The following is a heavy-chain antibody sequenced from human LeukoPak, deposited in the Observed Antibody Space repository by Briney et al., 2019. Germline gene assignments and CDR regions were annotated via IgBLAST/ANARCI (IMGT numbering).Heavy chain of an antibody. J-gene: IGHJ4*02. CDR3: ASQYYFDY. Sequence: SETLSLTCTVSGGSISSSSYYWGWIRQPPGKGLECIGSIYYSGSTYYNPSLKSRVTISVDTSKNQFSLKLSSVTAADTAVYYCASQYYFDYWGQGTLVTVSS. V-gene: IGHV4-39*07. CDR2: IYYSGST. D-gene: IGHD4-11*01. CDR1: GGSISSSSYY.